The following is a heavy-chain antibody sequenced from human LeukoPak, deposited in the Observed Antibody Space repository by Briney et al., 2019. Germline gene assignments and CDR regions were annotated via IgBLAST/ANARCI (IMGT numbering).Heavy chain of an antibody. V-gene: IGHV4-38-2*02. CDR3: ARAICSGDSCYPDY. J-gene: IGHJ4*02. Sequence: SETLSLTCTVSGYSISTGYYWDWIRQPPGKGLEWIGTFYHGGSTYYNPSLKSRVTISVDTSKNQFSLKLSSVTAADTAVYYCARAICSGDSCYPDYWGQGTLVTVSS. D-gene: IGHD2-15*01. CDR2: FYHGGST. CDR1: GYSISTGYY.